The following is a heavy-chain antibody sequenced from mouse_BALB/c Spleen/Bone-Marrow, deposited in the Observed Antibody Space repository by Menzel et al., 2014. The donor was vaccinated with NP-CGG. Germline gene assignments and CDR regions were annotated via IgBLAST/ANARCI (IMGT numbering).Heavy chain of an antibody. CDR1: GYSITSGYN. V-gene: IGHV3-1*02. Sequence: EVQLQQSGPDLVKPSQSLSFTCTVTGYSITSGYNWHWIRQFPGNKLDWMGYIHYSGSTNYNPSLKSRISITRDPSKNQVYLDLNSVTTQSTDAYDYARGGYYGSTYFDNKNQGTTLTVSS. CDR3: ARGGYYGSTYFDN. D-gene: IGHD1-1*01. CDR2: IHYSGST. J-gene: IGHJ2*01.